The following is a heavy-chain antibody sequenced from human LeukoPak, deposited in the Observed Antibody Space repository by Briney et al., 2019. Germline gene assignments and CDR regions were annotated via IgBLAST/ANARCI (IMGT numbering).Heavy chain of an antibody. D-gene: IGHD2-2*01. V-gene: IGHV4-39*07. CDR1: GGSISSSSYY. CDR3: ARDGSVVVPAGRFDP. CDR2: IYYSGST. Sequence: SETLSLTCTVSGGSISSSSYYWGWIRQPPGKGLEWIGSIYYSGSTYYNPSLKSRVTMSVDTSKNQFSLKLSSVTAADTAVYYCARDGSVVVPAGRFDPWGQGTLVTVSS. J-gene: IGHJ5*02.